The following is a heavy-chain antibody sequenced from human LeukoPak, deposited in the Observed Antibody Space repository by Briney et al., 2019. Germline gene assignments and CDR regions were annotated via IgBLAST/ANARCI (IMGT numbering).Heavy chain of an antibody. Sequence: SETLSLTCTVSGGSISSSSYYWGWIRQPPGKGLEWIGSIYYSGSTYYNPSLKSRVTISVDTSKNQFSLKLSSVTAADTAVYYCARVRIQLWSYYFDYWAREPWSPSPQ. CDR1: GGSISSSSYY. D-gene: IGHD5-18*01. CDR2: IYYSGST. V-gene: IGHV4-39*07. J-gene: IGHJ4*02. CDR3: ARVRIQLWSYYFDY.